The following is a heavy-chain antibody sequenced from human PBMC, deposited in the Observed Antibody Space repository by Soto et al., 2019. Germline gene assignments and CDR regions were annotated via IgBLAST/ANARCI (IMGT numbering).Heavy chain of an antibody. V-gene: IGHV4-59*01. CDR1: GGSIGSYY. J-gene: IGHJ4*02. Sequence: SETLSLTCTVSGGSIGSYYWSWILQPPGKGLVWIGYIYYSGSTNYNPSLKSRVTISVDTSKNPFSLKLSSVTAADTDVYYCASGTYYYDSSGYSSWFSFDYWGQGTLVTVSS. CDR2: IYYSGST. CDR3: ASGTYYYDSSGYSSWFSFDY. D-gene: IGHD3-22*01.